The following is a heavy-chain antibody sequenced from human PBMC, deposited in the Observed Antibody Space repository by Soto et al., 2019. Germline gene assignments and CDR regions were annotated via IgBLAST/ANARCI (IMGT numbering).Heavy chain of an antibody. J-gene: IGHJ5*02. CDR3: ARHFGFCSTTSCSIDA. V-gene: IGHV5-51*01. CDR2: IYPGDSNT. Sequence: GESLKISCQGSRYNFTSYWIGWVRQTPGKGLEWMGIIYPGDSNTRYKPSFQGQVTISADKSITTAYLQWSSLKASDTAIYYCARHFGFCSTTSCSIDAWGQGTLVTVSS. CDR1: RYNFTSYW. D-gene: IGHD2-2*03.